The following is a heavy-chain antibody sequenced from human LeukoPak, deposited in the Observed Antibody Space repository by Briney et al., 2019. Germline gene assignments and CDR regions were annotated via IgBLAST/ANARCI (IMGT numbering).Heavy chain of an antibody. D-gene: IGHD5-18*01. CDR2: IKQDGSER. CDR1: GFTFSSYA. J-gene: IGHJ4*02. V-gene: IGHV3-7*01. CDR3: ASEGELGYGYFY. Sequence: GGSLRLSCAASGFTFSSYAMSWVRQAPGKGLEWVANIKQDGSERNYVDSVKGRFTISSDNAKNSLYLQMNSLRAEDTAVYYCASEGELGYGYFYWGQGTLVTVSS.